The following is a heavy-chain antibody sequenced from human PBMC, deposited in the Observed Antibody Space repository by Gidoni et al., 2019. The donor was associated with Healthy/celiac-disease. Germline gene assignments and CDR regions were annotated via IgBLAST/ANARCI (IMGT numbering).Heavy chain of an antibody. Sequence: QVQLQQWGAGLLKPSETLSLTCAVYGGSFSGYYWSWIRQPPGKGLEWIGEINHSGRTNYNPSLKSRVTISVDTSKNQFSLKLSSVTAADTAVYYCARSRYSSPTLGYWGQGTLVTVSS. CDR2: INHSGRT. CDR1: GGSFSGYY. J-gene: IGHJ4*02. D-gene: IGHD6-13*01. V-gene: IGHV4-34*01. CDR3: ARSRYSSPTLGY.